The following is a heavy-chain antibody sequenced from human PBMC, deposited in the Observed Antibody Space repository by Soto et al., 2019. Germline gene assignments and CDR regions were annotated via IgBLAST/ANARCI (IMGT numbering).Heavy chain of an antibody. CDR2: ISYDGSNK. Sequence: GGSLRLSCAASGFTFSSYAMHWVRQAPGKGLEWVAVISYDGSNKYYADSVKGRFTISRDNSKNTLYLQMNSLRAEDTAIYYCVKQAHGLDGVAFDYWGQGTQVTVSS. V-gene: IGHV3-30-3*01. CDR3: VKQAHGLDGVAFDY. J-gene: IGHJ4*02. CDR1: GFTFSSYA. D-gene: IGHD2-15*01.